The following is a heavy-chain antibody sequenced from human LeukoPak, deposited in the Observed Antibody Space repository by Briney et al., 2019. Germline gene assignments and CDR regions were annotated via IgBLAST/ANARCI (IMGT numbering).Heavy chain of an antibody. CDR1: GYTFTSYG. CDR2: ISAYNGNT. V-gene: IGHV1-18*01. CDR3: ARDPNKYSSSWYRFDP. J-gene: IGHJ5*02. Sequence: ASVKVSCKASGYTFTSYGISWVRQAPGQGLEWMGWISAYNGNTNYAQKLQGRVTMTTDTSTSTAYMELRSLRSDDTAVYYCARDPNKYSSSWYRFDPWGQGTLVTVSS. D-gene: IGHD6-13*01.